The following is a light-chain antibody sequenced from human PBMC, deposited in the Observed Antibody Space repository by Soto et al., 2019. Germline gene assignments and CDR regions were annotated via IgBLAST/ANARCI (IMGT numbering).Light chain of an antibody. CDR1: NIGIKN. CDR3: QVWDSSTVL. V-gene: IGLV3-9*01. Sequence: SYELTQPLSVSVALGQTARITCGGNNIGIKNVHWYQQKPGQAPVLVIYRDNNRPSGIPERFSGSNSGNTATLTISRAQAGDEADYYCQVWDSSTVLFGGGTKLTVL. J-gene: IGLJ2*01. CDR2: RDN.